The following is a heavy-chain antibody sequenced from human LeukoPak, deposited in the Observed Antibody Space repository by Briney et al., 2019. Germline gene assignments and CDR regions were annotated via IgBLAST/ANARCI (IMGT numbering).Heavy chain of an antibody. CDR1: GFTVNRNY. CDR3: ARKSDSLLVREGDC. CDR2: IYSGGTT. J-gene: IGHJ4*02. D-gene: IGHD3-10*01. V-gene: IGHV3-66*01. Sequence: GGSLRLSCAASGFTVNRNYMIWVRQAPGKGLECASVIYSGGTTWYADSVKGRFTISRDTNTLYLQMNSLRAEDTAVYYCARKSDSLLVREGDCWGQGTLVTVSS.